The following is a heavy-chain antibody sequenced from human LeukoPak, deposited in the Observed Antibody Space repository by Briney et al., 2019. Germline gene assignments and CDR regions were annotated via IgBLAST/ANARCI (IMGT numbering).Heavy chain of an antibody. CDR2: VYYRGTT. CDR1: GGSIISYY. J-gene: IGHJ4*02. V-gene: IGHV4-59*01. CDR3: ARDRMNYDILTGYYSGYFDF. D-gene: IGHD3-9*01. Sequence: SETLSLTCTVSGGSIISYYWSWIRQPPGKELEWIGYVYYRGTTNYNPSLKRRVTISVDTSKNQFSLNLTSVTAADTAVYYCARDRMNYDILTGYYSGYFDFWGPGTLVTVSS.